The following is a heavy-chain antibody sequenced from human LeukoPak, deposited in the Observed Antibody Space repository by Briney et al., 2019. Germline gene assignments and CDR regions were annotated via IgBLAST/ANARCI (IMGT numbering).Heavy chain of an antibody. CDR1: GYTFTGYY. CDR2: INPNSGGT. Sequence: ASVKVSCKASGYTFTGYYMHWVRQAPGQGLEWMGWINPNSGGTNYAQKFQGRVIMTRDTSISTAYMELSRLRSDDTAVYYCARDVAAAGTSDYYYYYMDVWGKGTTVTVSS. V-gene: IGHV1-2*02. J-gene: IGHJ6*03. D-gene: IGHD6-13*01. CDR3: ARDVAAAGTSDYYYYYMDV.